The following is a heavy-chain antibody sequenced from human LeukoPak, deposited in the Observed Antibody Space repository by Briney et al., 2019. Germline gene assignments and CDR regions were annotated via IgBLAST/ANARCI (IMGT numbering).Heavy chain of an antibody. CDR2: IKQDGSQE. Sequence: GGSLRLSCEASGFTFSSYWMNWVRQAPGKGLEWVANIKQDGSQEYYVDSVKGRFTISRDNANNSLYLQMNSLRAEDTAVYYCTRRNFDYWGQGTLVTVSS. CDR3: TRRNFDY. CDR1: GFTFSSYW. J-gene: IGHJ4*02. V-gene: IGHV3-7*01.